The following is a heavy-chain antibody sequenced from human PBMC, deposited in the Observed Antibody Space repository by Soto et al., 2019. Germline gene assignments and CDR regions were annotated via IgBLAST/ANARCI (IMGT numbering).Heavy chain of an antibody. CDR1: GFTFRSYV. V-gene: IGHV3-30*03. CDR2: TSYDGSDK. J-gene: IGHJ1*01. Sequence: VQLVESGGGLVKPGGSLRLSCAASGFTFRSYVIHWVRQAPGKGLEWVALTSYDGSDKYYGDSVRGRFTISRDNSRNTVDLQMDSLRLEDTALYYCARWGTTGGLDVWGQGTLVSVSS. D-gene: IGHD3-16*01. CDR3: ARWGTTGGLDV.